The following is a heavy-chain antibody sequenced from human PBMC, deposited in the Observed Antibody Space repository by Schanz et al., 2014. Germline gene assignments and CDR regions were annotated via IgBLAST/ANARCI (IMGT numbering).Heavy chain of an antibody. Sequence: EVQLVESGGDLVQPGGSLRLSCAASGFTLSNYAMSWVRQAPGKGLEWVSALSEGGGGTHYADSVRGRFTISSDSSKNTLYLQMSSLRADDTAVYYCAKGRFGELSAFDIWGQGTMVTVSS. CDR2: LSEGGGGT. J-gene: IGHJ3*02. CDR1: GFTLSNYA. D-gene: IGHD3-10*01. CDR3: AKGRFGELSAFDI. V-gene: IGHV3-23*04.